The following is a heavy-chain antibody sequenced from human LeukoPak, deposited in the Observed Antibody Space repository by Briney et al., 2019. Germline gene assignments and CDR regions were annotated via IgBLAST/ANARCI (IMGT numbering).Heavy chain of an antibody. V-gene: IGHV3-74*01. D-gene: IGHD6-13*01. J-gene: IGHJ4*02. CDR1: GYTFSNYC. Sequence: PGGSLRLSCEASGYTFSNYCMHWVRQAPGKGLVWVAHINTDGTSPTYGDCAKGRFTISRDNAKDTLVLHMTSLRPEDSAIYSCASGTAVTAGIDYWGQGTLVTVSS. CDR3: ASGTAVTAGIDY. CDR2: INTDGTSP.